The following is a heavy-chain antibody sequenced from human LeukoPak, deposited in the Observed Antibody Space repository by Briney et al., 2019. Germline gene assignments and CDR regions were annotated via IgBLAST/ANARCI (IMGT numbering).Heavy chain of an antibody. J-gene: IGHJ5*02. V-gene: IGHV3-30*02. CDR1: GFIFSSYG. Sequence: PGGSLRLSCAASGFIFSSYGMHWVRQAPGKGLEWVSFIRYDGSNKYYGDSVKGRFTISRDNSKNTLYLQMSSLRPEDTAVYYCANVLTRFADGTYFDLGGQGTLVTVSS. D-gene: IGHD3-3*01. CDR3: ANVLTRFADGTYFDL. CDR2: IRYDGSNK.